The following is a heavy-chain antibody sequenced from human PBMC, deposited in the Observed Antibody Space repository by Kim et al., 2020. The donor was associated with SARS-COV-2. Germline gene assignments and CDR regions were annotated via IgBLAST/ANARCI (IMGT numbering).Heavy chain of an antibody. V-gene: IGHV4-4*02. CDR3: ARRYSSSWYESTVDY. J-gene: IGHJ4*02. D-gene: IGHD6-13*01. Sequence: PSLKSRVTISVDKSKNQFSLKLSSVTAADTAVYYCARRYSSSWYESTVDYWGQGTLVTVSS.